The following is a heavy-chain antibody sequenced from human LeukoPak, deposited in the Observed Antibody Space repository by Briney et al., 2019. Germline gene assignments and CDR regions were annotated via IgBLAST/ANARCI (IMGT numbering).Heavy chain of an antibody. CDR3: ARLPRYDFWT. J-gene: IGHJ5*02. D-gene: IGHD3-3*01. V-gene: IGHV4-39*07. Sequence: SETLSLTCTVSGGSISSSSYYWGWIRQPPGKGLEWIGSIYYSGSTYYNPSLKSRVTISVDTSKNQFSLKLSSVTAADTAVYYCARLPRYDFWTWGQGTLVTVSS. CDR2: IYYSGST. CDR1: GGSISSSSYY.